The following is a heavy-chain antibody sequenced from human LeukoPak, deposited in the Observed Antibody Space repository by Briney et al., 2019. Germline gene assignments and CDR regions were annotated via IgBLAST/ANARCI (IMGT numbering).Heavy chain of an antibody. Sequence: SVKVSCKASGATFSSYAISWVRQAPGQGLEWMGGIIPIFGTANYAQKFQGRVTITADESTSTAYMELSSLRSEDTAVYYCARGPIRLAYCGGDCYRPYYFDYWGQGTLVTVSS. V-gene: IGHV1-69*13. CDR3: ARGPIRLAYCGGDCYRPYYFDY. CDR1: GATFSSYA. D-gene: IGHD2-21*02. CDR2: IIPIFGTA. J-gene: IGHJ4*02.